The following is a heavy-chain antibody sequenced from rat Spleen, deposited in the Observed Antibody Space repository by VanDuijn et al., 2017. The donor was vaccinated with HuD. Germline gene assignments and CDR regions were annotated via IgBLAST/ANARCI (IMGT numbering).Heavy chain of an antibody. V-gene: IGHV5-17*01. Sequence: EVQLVESGGGLVQPGRSLKLSCAASGFTFSDYAMAWVRQAPKKGLEWVATIIYDGSSTYYRDSVKGRFTISRDNAKSTLYLQMDSLRSEDTATYYCASRATTQWGAPFDYWGQGVMVTVSS. CDR3: ASRATTQWGAPFDY. CDR1: GFTFSDYA. D-gene: IGHD1-4*01. J-gene: IGHJ2*01. CDR2: IIYDGSST.